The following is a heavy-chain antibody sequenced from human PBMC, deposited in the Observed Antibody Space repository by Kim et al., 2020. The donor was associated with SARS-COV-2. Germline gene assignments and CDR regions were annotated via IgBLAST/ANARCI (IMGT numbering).Heavy chain of an antibody. CDR1: GYSFTSYW. J-gene: IGHJ6*02. CDR3: AGLAGLGYCCGGSCYSCAYYYYGMDV. V-gene: IGHV5-51*01. Sequence: GESLKISCKGSGYSFTSYWIGWVRQMPGKGLEWMGIIYPGDSDTRYSPSFQGQVTISADKSISTAYLQWSSLKASDTAMYYCAGLAGLGYCCGGSCYSCAYYYYGMDVWGQGTTVTVSS. D-gene: IGHD2-15*01. CDR2: IYPGDSDT.